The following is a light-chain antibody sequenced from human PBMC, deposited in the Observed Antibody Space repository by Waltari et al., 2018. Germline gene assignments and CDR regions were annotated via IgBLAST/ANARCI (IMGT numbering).Light chain of an antibody. CDR3: QQYNDWPHT. CDR2: GAS. V-gene: IGKV3-15*01. J-gene: IGKJ3*01. Sequence: ETLLTQSPATLSVSPGHRANLSCRASQRVGSNLAWYQQRPGQPPRLLIYGASTRAIGVPDRFSGSGSGTQLTLTISSLQSEDFGIYYCQQYNDWPHTFGPGTKVDIK. CDR1: QRVGSN.